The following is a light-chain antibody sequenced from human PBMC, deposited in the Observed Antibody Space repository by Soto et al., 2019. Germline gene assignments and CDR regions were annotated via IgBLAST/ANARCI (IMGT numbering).Light chain of an antibody. V-gene: IGKV3-20*01. J-gene: IGKJ4*01. CDR3: QQYANSPLT. CDR1: QSVSSSF. CDR2: GAS. Sequence: EIVLTQSPGTLSLSPGERATLSCRASQSVSSSFLAWYQQKPGQAPRLLIYGASSRATGIPDRFSGSGSGTDFTLTITRLEPEDFAVYYCQQYANSPLTFRGGTKVESK.